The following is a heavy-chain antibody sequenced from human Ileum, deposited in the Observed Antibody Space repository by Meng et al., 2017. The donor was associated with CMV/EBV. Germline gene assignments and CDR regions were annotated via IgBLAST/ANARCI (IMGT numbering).Heavy chain of an antibody. CDR2: IYTSGST. CDR3: ARDSAWLIDQ. CDR1: GGSLGGGYY. D-gene: IGHD6-19*01. J-gene: IGHJ4*02. Sequence: QVQLQASGPGLVKPSQTLSLNCTVSGGSLGGGYYWNWIRQPAGKGLEWIGRIYTSGSTNYNPSLKSRFTISVDTSKNQFSLNLTSVTAADTAVYYCARDSAWLIDQWGQGTLVTVSS. V-gene: IGHV4-61*02.